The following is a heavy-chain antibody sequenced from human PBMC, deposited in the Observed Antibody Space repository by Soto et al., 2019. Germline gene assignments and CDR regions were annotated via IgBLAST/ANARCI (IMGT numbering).Heavy chain of an antibody. CDR1: GGSISSSNW. CDR2: IYHSGST. V-gene: IGHV4-4*02. CDR3: ARVRINRNGNYYYYGMDV. J-gene: IGHJ6*02. Sequence: PSETLSLTCAVSGGSISSSNWWSWVRQPPGKGLEWIGEIYHSGSTNYNPSLKSRVTISVDKSKNQFSLKLSSVTAADTAVYYCARVRINRNGNYYYYGMDVWGQGTTVTVSS. D-gene: IGHD1-20*01.